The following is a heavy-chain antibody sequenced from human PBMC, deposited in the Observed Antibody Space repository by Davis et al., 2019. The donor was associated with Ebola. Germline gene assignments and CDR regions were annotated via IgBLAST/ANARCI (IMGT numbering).Heavy chain of an antibody. CDR2: IYYSGST. CDR3: ARETTVTTFGYYGMDV. J-gene: IGHJ6*02. D-gene: IGHD4-17*01. CDR1: GGSISSYY. V-gene: IGHV4-59*01. Sequence: SETLSLTCTVSGGSISSYYWSWIRQPPGKGLEWIGYIYYSGSTNYNPSLKSRVTISVDTSKNQFSLKLSSVTAADTAVYYCARETTVTTFGYYGMDVWGQGTTVTVSS.